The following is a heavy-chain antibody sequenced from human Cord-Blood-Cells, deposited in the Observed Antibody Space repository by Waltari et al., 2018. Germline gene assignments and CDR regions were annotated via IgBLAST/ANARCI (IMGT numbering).Heavy chain of an antibody. D-gene: IGHD2-21*01. CDR2: SKHSGST. CDR1: GGSFSGYY. CDR3: ARGGGDRAPYACDI. V-gene: IGHV4-34*01. J-gene: IGHJ3*02. Sequence: QVQLQQWGAGLLKPSETLSLTCAVYGGSFSGYYWSWIRQPPGKGLEWIGESKHSGSTKYTPSLKSGVTISVDTSKNQFSLKLSSVTAADTAVYYCARGGGDRAPYACDIWGQGTMVTVSS.